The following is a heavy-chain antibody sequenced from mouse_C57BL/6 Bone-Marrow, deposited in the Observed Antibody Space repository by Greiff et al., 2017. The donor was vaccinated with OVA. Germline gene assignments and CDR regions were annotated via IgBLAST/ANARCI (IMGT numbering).Heavy chain of an antibody. V-gene: IGHV1-53*01. J-gene: IGHJ1*03. CDR2: INPSNGGT. D-gene: IGHD1-1*01. CDR1: GYTFTSYW. Sequence: QVQLQQPGTELVKPGASVKLSCKASGYTFTSYWMHWVKQRPGQGLEWIGNINPSNGGTNYNEKFKSKATLTVDKSSSTAYMQLSSLTSEDSAVYYCARWGFYYYGSSYPWYFDVWGTGTTVTVSS. CDR3: ARWGFYYYGSSYPWYFDV.